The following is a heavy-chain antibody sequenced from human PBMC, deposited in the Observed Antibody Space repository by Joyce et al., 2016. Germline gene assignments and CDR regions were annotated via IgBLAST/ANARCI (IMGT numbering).Heavy chain of an antibody. Sequence: VQLVESGGGLVKPGGSLRLSCAASGFTFNRYNINWVRQAPGKGLKWVSSIFATCGRTNYEDSMEGRFIISRDNAMNSVYRKMNNLTAEDTGLYYCARDVDPSIAVAGIDYWGQGTLVTVS. CDR1: GFTFNRYN. D-gene: IGHD6-19*01. CDR3: ARDVDPSIAVAGIDY. V-gene: IGHV3-21*02. CDR2: IFATCGRT. J-gene: IGHJ4*02.